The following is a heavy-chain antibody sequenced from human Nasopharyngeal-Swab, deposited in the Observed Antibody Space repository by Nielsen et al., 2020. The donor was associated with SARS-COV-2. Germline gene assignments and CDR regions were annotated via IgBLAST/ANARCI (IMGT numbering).Heavy chain of an antibody. D-gene: IGHD6-6*01. CDR3: ARDVPGIAARPINWFDP. Sequence: SETLSLTCTVSGGSISSYYWSWIRQPAGKGLEWIGRIYTSGSTNYNPSLKSRVTMSVDTSKNQFSLKLSSVTAADTAVYYCARDVPGIAARPINWFDPWGQGTLVTVS. CDR1: GGSISSYY. CDR2: IYTSGST. J-gene: IGHJ5*02. V-gene: IGHV4-4*07.